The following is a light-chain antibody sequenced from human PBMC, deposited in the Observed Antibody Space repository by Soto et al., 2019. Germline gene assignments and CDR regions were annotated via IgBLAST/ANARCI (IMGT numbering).Light chain of an antibody. CDR1: RSDVGGYNY. CDR2: DVS. CDR3: SSYTSSSTYV. J-gene: IGLJ1*01. Sequence: QSALTQPASVSGSPGQSITISCTGTRSDVGGYNYVSWYQQHPGQAPKLMINDVSNRPSGVSNRFSGSKSGNTASLTISGLQAEDEADYYCSSYTSSSTYVFGNGTKVTVL. V-gene: IGLV2-14*01.